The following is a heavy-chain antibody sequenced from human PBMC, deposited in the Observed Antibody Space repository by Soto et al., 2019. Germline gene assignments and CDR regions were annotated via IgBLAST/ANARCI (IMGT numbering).Heavy chain of an antibody. Sequence: QLQLQESGPGLVRPSETLSLSCTVSGGSVSRSSHYWGWVRQPPGKGLEWIGSFYYSGATYYSPSLKSRVTISVDTSKSQFYLKVTSVTAADTAVYYCARHDQIIVVMGQIYFDFWGQGSLVTVSS. D-gene: IGHD2-21*01. CDR3: ARHDQIIVVMGQIYFDF. V-gene: IGHV4-39*01. J-gene: IGHJ4*02. CDR2: FYYSGAT. CDR1: GGSVSRSSHY.